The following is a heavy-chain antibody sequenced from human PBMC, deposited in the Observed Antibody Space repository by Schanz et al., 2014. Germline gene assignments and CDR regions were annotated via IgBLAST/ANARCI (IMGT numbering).Heavy chain of an antibody. Sequence: QVQLVQSWAEVKGPGASVKVSCKLSGGTFSSYTISWMRQAPGQGLEWMGKIIPVLNIATYAQRFQGRVTITADKSSDTAYMELSSLRSEDTAVYYCAREVGLYDRGWFDPWGQGTLVNDSS. CDR1: GGTFSSYT. D-gene: IGHD3-22*01. J-gene: IGHJ5*02. CDR2: IIPVLNIA. CDR3: AREVGLYDRGWFDP. V-gene: IGHV1-69*04.